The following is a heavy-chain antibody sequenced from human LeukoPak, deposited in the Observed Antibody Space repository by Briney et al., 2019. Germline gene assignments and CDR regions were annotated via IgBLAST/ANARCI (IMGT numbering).Heavy chain of an antibody. Sequence: SETLSLTCAVYGGSFSGYYWSWIRQPPGKGLEWIGEINHSGSTNYNPSLKSRVTISVGTSKNQFSLKLGSVTAADTAVYYCARDYYDYVWGSYRYKYYFDYWGQGTLVTVSS. D-gene: IGHD3-16*02. CDR1: GGSFSGYY. J-gene: IGHJ4*02. CDR3: ARDYYDYVWGSYRYKYYFDY. CDR2: INHSGST. V-gene: IGHV4-34*01.